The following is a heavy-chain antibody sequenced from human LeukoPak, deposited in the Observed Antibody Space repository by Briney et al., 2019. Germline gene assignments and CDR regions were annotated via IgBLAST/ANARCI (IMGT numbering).Heavy chain of an antibody. J-gene: IGHJ5*02. CDR2: IYYSGST. V-gene: IGHV4-39*07. Sequence: PSETLSLTCTASGGSISSSSYYWGWIRQPPGKGLEWIGSIYYSGSTYYNPSLKSRVTISVDTSKNQFSLKLSSVTAADTAVYYCARVTHWFDPWGQGTLVTVSS. CDR3: ARVTHWFDP. D-gene: IGHD1-14*01. CDR1: GGSISSSSYY.